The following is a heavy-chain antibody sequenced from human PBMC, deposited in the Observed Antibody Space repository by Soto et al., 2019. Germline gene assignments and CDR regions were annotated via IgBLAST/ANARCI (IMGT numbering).Heavy chain of an antibody. CDR2: IYWDDDK. V-gene: IGHV2-5*02. CDR1: GFSLSTSGVG. CDR3: AHRRKAGDYYYYYYGMDV. Sequence: QITLKESGPTLVKPTQTLTLTCTFSGFSLSTSGVGVGWIRQPPGKALEWLALIYWDDDKRYSPSLKSRLTITKDTSKNQVVLTMTNMDPVDTATYYCAHRRKAGDYYYYYYGMDVWGQGTTVTVSS. J-gene: IGHJ6*02.